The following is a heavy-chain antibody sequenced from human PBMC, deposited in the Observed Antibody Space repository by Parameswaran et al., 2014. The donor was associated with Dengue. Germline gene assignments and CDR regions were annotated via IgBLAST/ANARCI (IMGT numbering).Heavy chain of an antibody. Sequence: RWIRQPPGKGLEWVANIKQDGSEKYYVDSVKGRFTISRDNAKNSLYLQMNSLRAEDTAVYYCARAVVPAAIPPYYYYYMDVWGKGTTVTVSS. CDR2: IKQDGSEK. CDR3: ARAVVPAAIPPYYYYYMDV. V-gene: IGHV3-7*03. J-gene: IGHJ6*03. D-gene: IGHD2-2*01.